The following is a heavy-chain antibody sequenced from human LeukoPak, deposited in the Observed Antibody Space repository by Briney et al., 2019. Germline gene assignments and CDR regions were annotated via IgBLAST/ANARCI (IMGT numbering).Heavy chain of an antibody. CDR1: SGSFSGYY. CDR2: INHSGST. CDR3: ARVLITMVRGVIITYYFDY. Sequence: SETLSLTCAVYSGSFSGYYWSWIRQPPGKGLEWIGEINHSGSTNYNPSLKSRVTISVDTSKNQFSLKLSSVTAADTAVYYCARVLITMVRGVIITYYFDYWGQGTLVTVSS. D-gene: IGHD3-10*01. V-gene: IGHV4-34*01. J-gene: IGHJ4*02.